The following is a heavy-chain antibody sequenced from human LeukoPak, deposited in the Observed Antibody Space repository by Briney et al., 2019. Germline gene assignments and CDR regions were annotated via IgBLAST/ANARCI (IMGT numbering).Heavy chain of an antibody. J-gene: IGHJ5*02. CDR3: ARERGSSGSAGWFDP. CDR2: ISHDAGNK. D-gene: IGHD3-22*01. CDR1: GFIFSDYI. V-gene: IGHV3-30-3*01. Sequence: GGSPRLSCAASGFIFSDYIMHWLRQAPGRGLEWVALISHDAGNKHFADSVEGRFTISRDNSKNTMYLEMNDVRPDDSAMYYCARERGSSGSAGWFDPWGQGTPVTVSS.